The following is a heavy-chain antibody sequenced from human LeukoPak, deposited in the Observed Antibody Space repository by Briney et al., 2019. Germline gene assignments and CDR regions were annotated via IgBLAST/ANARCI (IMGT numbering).Heavy chain of an antibody. CDR1: GFIFSNYW. J-gene: IGHJ4*02. D-gene: IGHD5/OR15-5a*01. CDR3: ARIFSVYYVFDY. CDR2: IKQDGSEE. V-gene: IGHV3-7*01. Sequence: GGSLRLSCAASGFIFSNYWMSWVRLAPGRGLEWVANIKQDGSEEYYVDSVKGRFTISRDNAKNSMYLQMNSLRADDTAVYYCARIFSVYYVFDYWGQGTPVTASS.